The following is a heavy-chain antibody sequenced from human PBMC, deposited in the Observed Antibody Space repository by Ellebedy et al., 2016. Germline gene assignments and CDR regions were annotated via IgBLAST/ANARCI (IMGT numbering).Heavy chain of an antibody. Sequence: SGPTLVKPTQTLTLTCTFSGFSLSTSGVGVGWIRQPPGKALEWLALIYWDDDKRYSPSLKSRLTITKDTSKNQVVLTMTNMDPVDTATYYCAHNKADVSHGWYSGSYCVFEYWGQGTLVTVSS. V-gene: IGHV2-5*02. CDR2: IYWDDDK. CDR3: AHNKADVSHGWYSGSYCVFEY. D-gene: IGHD1-26*01. J-gene: IGHJ4*02. CDR1: GFSLSTSGVG.